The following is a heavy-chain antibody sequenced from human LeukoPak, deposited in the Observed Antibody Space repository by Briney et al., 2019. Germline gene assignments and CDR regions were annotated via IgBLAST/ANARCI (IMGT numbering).Heavy chain of an antibody. Sequence: GGSLRLSCAASGFTFSNAWMSWVRQAPGKGLEWVGRIKSKTDGGTTDYAAPVKGRFTISRDDSKNTQYLQMNSLKTEDTAVYYCTTERPRFLEWLSHYYYMDVWGKGTTVTVSS. V-gene: IGHV3-15*01. CDR3: TTERPRFLEWLSHYYYMDV. CDR1: GFTFSNAW. CDR2: IKSKTDGGTT. J-gene: IGHJ6*03. D-gene: IGHD3-3*01.